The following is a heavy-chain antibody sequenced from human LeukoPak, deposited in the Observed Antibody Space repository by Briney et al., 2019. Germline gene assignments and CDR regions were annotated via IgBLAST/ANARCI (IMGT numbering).Heavy chain of an antibody. CDR3: AAETSGNIVVTANFDY. J-gene: IGHJ4*02. D-gene: IGHD5-12*01. CDR1: GFTFTSSA. V-gene: IGHV1-58*01. Sequence: SVKVSCKASGFTFTSSAVQWVRQARGQRLEWIGWIVVGSGNTNYAQKFQERVTITRDMSTSTAYMELSSLRSEDTAVYYCAAETSGNIVVTANFDYWGQGTLVTVFS. CDR2: IVVGSGNT.